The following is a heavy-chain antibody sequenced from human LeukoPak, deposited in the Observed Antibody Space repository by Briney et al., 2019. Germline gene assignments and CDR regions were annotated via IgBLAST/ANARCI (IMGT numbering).Heavy chain of an antibody. V-gene: IGHV4-39*07. CDR3: ARAATVTWVIAI. CDR2: IYYSGST. Sequence: SETLSLTCTVSGGSISSSSYYWGWIRQPPGKGLEWIGSIYYSGSTYYNPSLKSRVTISVDTSKNQFSLKLSSVTAADTAVYYCARAATVTWVIAIWGQGTLVTVSS. J-gene: IGHJ4*02. D-gene: IGHD2-21*01. CDR1: GGSISSSSYY.